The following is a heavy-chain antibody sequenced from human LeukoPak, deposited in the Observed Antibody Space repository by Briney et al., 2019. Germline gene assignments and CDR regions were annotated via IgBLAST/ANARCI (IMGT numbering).Heavy chain of an antibody. CDR1: GFTFSSYS. Sequence: GGSLRLSCAASGFTFSSYSMNWVRQAPGKGLEWVSSISSSSSYIYYADSVKGRFTISRDNAKNSLYLQMNSLRAEDTAVYYSARDLYGDYGNNWFDPWGQGTLVTVSS. D-gene: IGHD4-17*01. V-gene: IGHV3-21*01. CDR3: ARDLYGDYGNNWFDP. J-gene: IGHJ5*02. CDR2: ISSSSSYI.